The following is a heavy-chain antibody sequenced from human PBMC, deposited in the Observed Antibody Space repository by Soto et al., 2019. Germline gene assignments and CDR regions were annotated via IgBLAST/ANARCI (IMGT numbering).Heavy chain of an antibody. CDR2: IYYSGST. CDR3: ARTYYDSSGYYRNFDY. CDR1: GGSVSSGSYY. D-gene: IGHD3-22*01. Sequence: SETLSLTCTVSGGSVSSGSYYWSWIRQPPGKGLEWIGYIYYSGSTNYNPSLKSRVTISVDTSKNQFSLKLSSVTAADTAVYYRARTYYDSSGYYRNFDYWGQGTLVTVSS. J-gene: IGHJ4*02. V-gene: IGHV4-61*01.